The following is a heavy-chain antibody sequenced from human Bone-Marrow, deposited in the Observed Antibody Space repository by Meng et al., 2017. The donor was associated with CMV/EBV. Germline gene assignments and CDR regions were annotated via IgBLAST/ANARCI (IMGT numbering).Heavy chain of an antibody. D-gene: IGHD1-26*01. CDR2: ITPSGDTI. CDR3: ARGVGFDHWYFDL. Sequence: SVNLSCNASGYTFSLYHMHWVRQTPGQGLEWMGTITPSGDTIGHAQKFHGRVTLTRDTSTSTVYMDLSSLRSEDTVVYYRARGVGFDHWYFDLWGRGTLVTVSS. CDR1: GYTFSLYH. J-gene: IGHJ2*01. V-gene: IGHV1-46*01.